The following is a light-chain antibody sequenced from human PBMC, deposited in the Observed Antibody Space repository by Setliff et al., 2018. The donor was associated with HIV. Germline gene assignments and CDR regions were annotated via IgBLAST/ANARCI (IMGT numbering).Light chain of an antibody. CDR3: SSFTSSDTVV. Sequence: QSALSQPASVSGSPGQSIAISCTGTGSDVGAYNYVSWYQQHPGKAPKVIIYEVSNRPSGVSNRFSGSKSGNTASLTISGLQAEDEGDYYCSSFTSSDTVVFGGGTKVTVL. CDR2: EVS. V-gene: IGLV2-14*01. CDR1: GSDVGAYNY. J-gene: IGLJ2*01.